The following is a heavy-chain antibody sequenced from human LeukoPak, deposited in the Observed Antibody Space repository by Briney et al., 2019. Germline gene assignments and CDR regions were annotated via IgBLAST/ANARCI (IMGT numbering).Heavy chain of an antibody. V-gene: IGHV1-18*01. CDR2: ITPNNGNI. D-gene: IGHD4-11*01. J-gene: IGHJ6*04. CDR1: GYTFTTYG. CDR3: ARRWTTSRGLDV. Sequence: GASVKVSCKASGYTFTTYGITWVRQAPGQGLEWMGWITPNNGNINYAQKFQGRFTMTTDTSTTTAYMELRSLRSDDTAVYYCARRWTTSRGLDVWGKGTTVTVSS.